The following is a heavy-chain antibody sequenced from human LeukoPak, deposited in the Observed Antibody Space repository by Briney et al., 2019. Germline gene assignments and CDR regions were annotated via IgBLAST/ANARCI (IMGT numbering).Heavy chain of an antibody. Sequence: GGSLRLSCAASGFTFSSYSMNWVRQAPGQGLEWVSSISSSSSYIYYADSVKGRFTISRDNAKNSLYLQMNSLRAEDTAVYYCARDPIGPGYCSGGSCYGTWFDPWGQGTLVTVSS. J-gene: IGHJ5*02. CDR2: ISSSSSYI. CDR1: GFTFSSYS. V-gene: IGHV3-21*01. D-gene: IGHD2-15*01. CDR3: ARDPIGPGYCSGGSCYGTWFDP.